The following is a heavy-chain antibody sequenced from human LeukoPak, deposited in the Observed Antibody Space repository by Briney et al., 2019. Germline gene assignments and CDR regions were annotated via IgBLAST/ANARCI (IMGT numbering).Heavy chain of an antibody. CDR2: ISSSSSYI. D-gene: IGHD2-2*01. J-gene: IGHJ4*02. CDR1: GFTFSSYS. V-gene: IGHV3-21*01. Sequence: GGSLRLSCAASGFTFSSYSMNWVRQAPGKGLEWVSSISSSSSYIYYADSVKGRFTISRDNAKNSLYLQMNSLRAEDTAVYYCARDLGNDYSSTSCVGWGQGTLVTVSS. CDR3: ARDLGNDYSSTSCVG.